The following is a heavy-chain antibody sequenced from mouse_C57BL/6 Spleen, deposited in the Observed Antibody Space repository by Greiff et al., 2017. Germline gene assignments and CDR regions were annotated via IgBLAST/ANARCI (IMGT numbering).Heavy chain of an antibody. CDR3: AKGAVQAAWFAY. D-gene: IGHD3-2*02. V-gene: IGHV1-69*01. Sequence: QVQLQQPGAELVMPGASVKLSCKASGYTFTSYWMHWVKQRPGQGLEWIGEIDPSDSNTNYNQKFKGKSTLTVDKSSSTAYMQLSSLTAEDSAVYYCAKGAVQAAWFAYWGQGTLVTVSA. J-gene: IGHJ3*01. CDR1: GYTFTSYW. CDR2: IDPSDSNT.